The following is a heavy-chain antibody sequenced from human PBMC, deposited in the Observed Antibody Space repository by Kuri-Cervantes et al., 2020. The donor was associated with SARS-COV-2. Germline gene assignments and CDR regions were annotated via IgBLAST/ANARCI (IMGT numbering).Heavy chain of an antibody. CDR3: ARDPHYYDTNGQDYPWYFDL. D-gene: IGHD3-22*01. CDR1: AGYVSSGGYY. V-gene: IGHV4-31*03. CDR2: IYYSGNT. Sequence: LRLSCTVSAGYVSSGGYYWSWIRQRPGKGLEWIGYIYYSGNTYYNPSLKSRVSISIDTSKNQFSLQLSSVTAADTAVYYCARDPHYYDTNGQDYPWYFDLWGCGTLVTVSS. J-gene: IGHJ2*01.